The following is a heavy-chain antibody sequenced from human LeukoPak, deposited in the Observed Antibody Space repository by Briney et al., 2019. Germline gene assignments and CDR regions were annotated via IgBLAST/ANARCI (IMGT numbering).Heavy chain of an antibody. V-gene: IGHV3-74*01. CDR2: INSDGSIT. CDR1: GFTFTTYW. Sequence: GGSLRLSCAASGFTFTTYWMHWVRQAPGKGLVWVSHINSDGSITSYADSVKGRFTISRDNAKNTLYLQMNSLRAEDTAVYYCARDGLLFDPWGQGTLVTVSS. J-gene: IGHJ5*02. CDR3: ARDGLLFDP.